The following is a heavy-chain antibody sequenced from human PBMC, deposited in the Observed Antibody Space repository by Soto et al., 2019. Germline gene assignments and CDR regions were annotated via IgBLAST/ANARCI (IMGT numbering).Heavy chain of an antibody. CDR2: ISGSGGSI. Sequence: EVQLLESGGGLVQPGGSLRLSCAASGFTFSTYAMNWVRQAPGNGLEWVSAISGSGGSIHYADSVKGRFTISRDNSKNTLYLQMNSLREEEKDVYHCVKGYWKGDVWGQGTTVTVSS. D-gene: IGHD1-1*01. J-gene: IGHJ6*02. V-gene: IGHV3-23*01. CDR3: VKGYWKGDV. CDR1: GFTFSTYA.